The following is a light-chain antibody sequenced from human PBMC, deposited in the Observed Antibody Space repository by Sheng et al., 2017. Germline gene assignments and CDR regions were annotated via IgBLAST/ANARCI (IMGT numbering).Light chain of an antibody. J-gene: IGKJ2*03. Sequence: EIVLTQSPATLSLSPGERATLSCRASQSVSSSYLAWYQQKPGQAPRLLIYGVSSRATGIPDRFSGSGSGTDFTLTISRLEPEDFAVYYCQQYGSSPQYSFGQGYQAGDQT. V-gene: IGKV3-20*01. CDR2: GVS. CDR1: QSVSSSY. CDR3: QQYGSSPQYS.